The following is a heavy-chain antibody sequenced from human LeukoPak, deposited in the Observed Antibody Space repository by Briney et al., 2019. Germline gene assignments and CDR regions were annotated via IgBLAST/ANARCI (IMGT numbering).Heavy chain of an antibody. J-gene: IGHJ4*02. D-gene: IGHD2-15*01. V-gene: IGHV1-69*04. Sequence: SVKVSCKASGGTFSSYAISWVRQAPGQGLEWMGKIIPILGIANYAQKFQGRVTITADKSTSTAYMELSSLRSEDTAVYYCARSTTSGYCSGGSCLGPEYYFDYWGQGTLVTVSS. CDR1: GGTFSSYA. CDR2: IIPILGIA. CDR3: ARSTTSGYCSGGSCLGPEYYFDY.